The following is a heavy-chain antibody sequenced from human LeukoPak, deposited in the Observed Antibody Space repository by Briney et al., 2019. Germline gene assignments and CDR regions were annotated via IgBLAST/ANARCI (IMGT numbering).Heavy chain of an antibody. J-gene: IGHJ4*02. V-gene: IGHV3-23*01. CDR2: ISGSGGST. D-gene: IGHD5-12*01. Sequence: GGSLRLSCAASGFTFSSYAMSWVRQAPGKGREWVSAISGSGGSTYYADSVKGRFTISRDNSKNTLYLQMNSLRAEDTAVYYCAKDGYSGSYYFDYWGQGTLVTVSS. CDR3: AKDGYSGSYYFDY. CDR1: GFTFSSYA.